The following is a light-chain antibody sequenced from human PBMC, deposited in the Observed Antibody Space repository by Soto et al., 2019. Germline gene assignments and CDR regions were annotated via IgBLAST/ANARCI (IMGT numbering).Light chain of an antibody. Sequence: DIQMTQSPSFLSASVGDRVTITCRASQRIDNFLNWYQQKPGKAPKLLIYGASSLQSGVPSRFSGSGSGTDFTLTITSLQPEDSATYHCQQRYKTSLSSFGQGTRWISN. CDR3: QQRYKTSLSS. J-gene: IGKJ2*01. CDR1: QRIDNF. CDR2: GAS. V-gene: IGKV1-39*01.